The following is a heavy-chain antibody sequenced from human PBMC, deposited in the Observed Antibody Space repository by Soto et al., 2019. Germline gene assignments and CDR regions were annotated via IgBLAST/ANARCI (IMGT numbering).Heavy chain of an antibody. Sequence: GASVKVSCKASGYTFTSYGISWVRQAPGQGLEWMGWISAYNGNTNYAQKLQGRVTMTTDTSTSTAYMELRSLRSDDTAVYYCARDPDCSSTSCYVGTYDYWGQGTLVTVSS. D-gene: IGHD2-2*01. CDR1: GYTFTSYG. V-gene: IGHV1-18*01. CDR3: ARDPDCSSTSCYVGTYDY. CDR2: ISAYNGNT. J-gene: IGHJ4*02.